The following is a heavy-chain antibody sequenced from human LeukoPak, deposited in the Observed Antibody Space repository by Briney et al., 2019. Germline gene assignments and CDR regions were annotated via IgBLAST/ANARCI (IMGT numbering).Heavy chain of an antibody. J-gene: IGHJ3*02. CDR1: GFTVSSYS. CDR2: ISSSGTYV. Sequence: PGGSLRLSCAASGFTVSSYSMNWVRQAPGKGPEWVSSISSSGTYVYYADSVKGRFTISRDNAKNSLSLQMNSLRADDAAVYYCARASSKQLAGYLPDGFDIWGQGTMVTVSS. D-gene: IGHD3-9*01. V-gene: IGHV3-21*01. CDR3: ARASSKQLAGYLPDGFDI.